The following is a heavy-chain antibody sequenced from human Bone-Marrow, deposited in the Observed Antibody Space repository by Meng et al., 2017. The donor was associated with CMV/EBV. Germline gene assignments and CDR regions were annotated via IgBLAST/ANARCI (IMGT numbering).Heavy chain of an antibody. CDR2: ISWNSGSI. CDR3: ARQTDYSEAVDF. CDR1: GFTFDDYA. J-gene: IGHJ4*02. V-gene: IGHV3-9*01. Sequence: GGSLRLSCAASGFTFDDYAMHWVRQAPGKGLEWVSSISWNSGSIGYADSVKGRFTISRDNAKNSLYLQMSSLGPEDTALYHCARQTDYSEAVDFWGQGTRVTVSS. D-gene: IGHD4-11*01.